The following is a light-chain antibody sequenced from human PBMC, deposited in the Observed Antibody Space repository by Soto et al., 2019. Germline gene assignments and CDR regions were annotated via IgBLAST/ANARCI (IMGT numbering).Light chain of an antibody. J-gene: IGKJ5*01. Sequence: EIVLTQSPGTLSLSPGERATLSCRASQSVSSNYLAWHQQKPGQAPRLLIYGASRRATGIPDRFSGSGSGTDFTLTISRLEPEDFAVYYCQQYGSSPPITFGQGTRLEIK. CDR1: QSVSSNY. V-gene: IGKV3-20*01. CDR3: QQYGSSPPIT. CDR2: GAS.